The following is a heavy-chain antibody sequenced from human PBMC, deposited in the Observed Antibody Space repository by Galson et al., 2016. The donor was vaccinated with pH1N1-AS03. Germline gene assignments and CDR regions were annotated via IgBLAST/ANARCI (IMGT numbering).Heavy chain of an antibody. V-gene: IGHV1-69*06. CDR3: AMGLTCHFGSGGVF. Sequence: SVKVSCKASGGTLNNYAVNWVRQAPGQGLEWMGGISPIFGSANHAQKFQGRVTITADIFTNTAYMELSGLSSEDTAVYYCAMGLTCHFGSGGVFWGQGTLVTVSS. CDR2: ISPIFGSA. D-gene: IGHD3-10*01. J-gene: IGHJ4*02. CDR1: GGTLNNYA.